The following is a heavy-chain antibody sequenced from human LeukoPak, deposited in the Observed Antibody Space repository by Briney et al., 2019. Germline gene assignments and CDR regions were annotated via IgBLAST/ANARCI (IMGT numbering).Heavy chain of an antibody. CDR2: IKGDGSQT. D-gene: IGHD2-21*01. CDR3: ANSLDY. J-gene: IGHJ4*02. V-gene: IGHV3-7*01. Sequence: PGGSPRLSCVASGFTFSRSWMDWVRQAPGKGLEWVANIKGDGSQTYYVDSAKGRFTISRDNAKNSLYLQMDSLRVEDTAIYYCANSLDYWGRGTLVTVSS. CDR1: GFTFSRSW.